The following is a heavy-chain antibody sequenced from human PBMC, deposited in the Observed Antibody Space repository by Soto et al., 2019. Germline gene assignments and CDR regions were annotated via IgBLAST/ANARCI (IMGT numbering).Heavy chain of an antibody. Sequence: GESLKISCNGSGYSFTSYWIGWVRQMPGKGLEWMGIIYPGDSDTRYSPSFQGQVTISADKSISTAYLQWSSLKASDTAMYYCARRGSSRWSPGNNWFDPWGQGTPVTVYS. D-gene: IGHD6-13*01. CDR1: GYSFTSYW. V-gene: IGHV5-51*01. CDR3: ARRGSSRWSPGNNWFDP. J-gene: IGHJ5*02. CDR2: IYPGDSDT.